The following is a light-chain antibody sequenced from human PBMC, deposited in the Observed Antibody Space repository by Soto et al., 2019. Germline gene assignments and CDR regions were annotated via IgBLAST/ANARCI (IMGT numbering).Light chain of an antibody. Sequence: QSVLTQPPSVSGAPGQRVTISCTGSSSNIGAGYDVHWYQQLPGTAPKLLIYGNSNRPSGVPDRFSGSKSGTSASLAITGLQAEDEADYYCQSYDSSLSGLYVVGTGPKVTVL. V-gene: IGLV1-40*01. J-gene: IGLJ1*01. CDR2: GNS. CDR3: QSYDSSLSGLYV. CDR1: SSNIGAGYD.